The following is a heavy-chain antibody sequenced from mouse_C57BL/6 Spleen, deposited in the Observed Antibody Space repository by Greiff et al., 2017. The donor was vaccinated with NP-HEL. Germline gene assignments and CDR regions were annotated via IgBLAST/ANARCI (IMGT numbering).Heavy chain of an antibody. D-gene: IGHD3-2*02. CDR3: ARSKEQLRLRFDY. CDR2: INPNNGGT. Sequence: EVQLQQSGPELVKPGASVKIPCKASGYTFTDYNMDWVKQSHGKSLEWIGDINPNNGGTINKQKLKGKATLTVDKSSSTAYMELRSLTSEDTAVYYCARSKEQLRLRFDYWGQGTTLTVSS. V-gene: IGHV1-18*01. J-gene: IGHJ2*01. CDR1: GYTFTDYN.